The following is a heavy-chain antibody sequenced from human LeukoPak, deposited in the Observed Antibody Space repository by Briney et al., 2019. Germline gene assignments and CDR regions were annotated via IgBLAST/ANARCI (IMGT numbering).Heavy chain of an antibody. CDR1: GFTFSYAY. Sequence: KTGGSLRLSCAASGFTFSYAYMDWVRQAPGKGPEWVGRIKSKGDGGTTDYAAPVKGRFTISRDDSKNMLYLQMNSLTTEDTAVYYCTTVTMVREINWGQGTLVTASS. CDR3: TTVTMVREIN. D-gene: IGHD3-10*01. V-gene: IGHV3-15*01. CDR2: IKSKGDGGTT. J-gene: IGHJ4*02.